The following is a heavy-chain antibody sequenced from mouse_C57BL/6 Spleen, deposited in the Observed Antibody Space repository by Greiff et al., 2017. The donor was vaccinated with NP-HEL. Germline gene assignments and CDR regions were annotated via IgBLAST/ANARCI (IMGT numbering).Heavy chain of an antibody. J-gene: IGHJ2*01. CDR3: ATPITTVVAADY. Sequence: VQLVESGAELMKPGASVKLSCKATGYTFTGYWIEWVKQRPGHGLEWIGEILPGGGSTNYNEKFKGKATFTADTSSNTAYMQLSSLTTEDSAIYYCATPITTVVAADYWGQGTTLTVSS. CDR1: GYTFTGYW. D-gene: IGHD1-1*01. CDR2: ILPGGGST. V-gene: IGHV1-9*01.